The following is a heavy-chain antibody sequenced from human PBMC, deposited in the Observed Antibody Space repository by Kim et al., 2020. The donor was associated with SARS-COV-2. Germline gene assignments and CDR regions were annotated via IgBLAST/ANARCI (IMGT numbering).Heavy chain of an antibody. CDR3: ARDPYGGDLFYYYYGMDV. CDR2: ISSSSSYI. D-gene: IGHD2-21*01. J-gene: IGHJ6*02. V-gene: IGHV3-21*01. Sequence: GGSLRLSCAASGFTFSSYSMHWVRQAPGKGLEWVSSISSSSSYIYYADSVKGRFTISRDNAKNSLYLQMNSLRAEDTAVYYCARDPYGGDLFYYYYGMDVWGQGTTVTVSS. CDR1: GFTFSSYS.